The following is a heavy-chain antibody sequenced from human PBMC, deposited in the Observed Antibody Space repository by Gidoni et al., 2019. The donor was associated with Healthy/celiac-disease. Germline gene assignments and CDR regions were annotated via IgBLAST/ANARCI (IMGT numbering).Heavy chain of an antibody. V-gene: IGHV4-61*02. CDR3: ATSYYGSGSYIDY. Sequence: QVQLQESGPGLVKPSQTLSLTCTVSGGSLSSGSYYWSWIRQPAGKGLEWIGRIYTSGSTNYNPSLKIRVTISVDTSKNQFSLKLSSVTAADTAVYYCATSYYGSGSYIDYWGQGTLVTVSS. D-gene: IGHD3-10*01. CDR2: IYTSGST. J-gene: IGHJ4*02. CDR1: GGSLSSGSYY.